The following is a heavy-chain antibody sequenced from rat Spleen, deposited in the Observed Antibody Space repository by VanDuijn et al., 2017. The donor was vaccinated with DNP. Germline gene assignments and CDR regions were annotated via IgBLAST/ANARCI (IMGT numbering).Heavy chain of an antibody. CDR3: ASSMGTYYPYSFDY. V-gene: IGHV5S11*01. J-gene: IGHJ2*01. CDR1: GFTFNNYY. Sequence: EVQLVESGGGLVRPGRSMKLSCAASGFTFNNYYMAWVRQAPTKGLEWVASLSIGGGNTYYRNSVKGRFTISRDNAKRTLYLQMDSLRSEETATYYCASSMGTYYPYSFDYWGQGVVVTVSS. CDR2: LSIGGGNT. D-gene: IGHD1-12*02.